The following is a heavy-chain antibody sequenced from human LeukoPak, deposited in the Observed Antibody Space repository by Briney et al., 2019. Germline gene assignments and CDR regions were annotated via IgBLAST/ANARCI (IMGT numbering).Heavy chain of an antibody. J-gene: IGHJ4*02. V-gene: IGHV4-31*03. Sequence: SETLSLTCTVSGGSISCGGYYWSWIRQHPGKSLEWIGYIYYSGSTYYNPSLKSRVTISVDTSKNQFSLKLSSVTAADTAVYYCASHSPSGSYYFDYWGQGTLVTVSS. CDR3: ASHSPSGSYYFDY. D-gene: IGHD1-26*01. CDR2: IYYSGST. CDR1: GGSISCGGYY.